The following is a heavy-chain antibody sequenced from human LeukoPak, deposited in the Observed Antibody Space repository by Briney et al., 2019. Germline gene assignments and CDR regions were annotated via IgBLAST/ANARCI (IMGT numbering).Heavy chain of an antibody. J-gene: IGHJ4*02. CDR3: VAVTYTNYDDFDY. D-gene: IGHD4-4*01. CDR1: GYTFTGNY. Sequence: ASVKVSCKASGYTFTGNYMHWVRQAPGQGLEWMGWIFPNSGGTEYALKFQGRVTMTRDTSISTAYMEPSSLRSDDTAVYYCVAVTYTNYDDFDYWGQGTLVTVSS. V-gene: IGHV1-2*02. CDR2: IFPNSGGT.